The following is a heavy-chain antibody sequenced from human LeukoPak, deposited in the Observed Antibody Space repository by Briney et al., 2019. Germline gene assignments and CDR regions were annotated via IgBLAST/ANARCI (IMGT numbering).Heavy chain of an antibody. Sequence: GGSLRLSCAASGFTFSNYNMNWVRQAPGKGLEWVSSISSSSTYIYYADSLKGRFTISRDNAKNSLYLQMNSLRAEDTAVYYCVTDHVRGVLEYWGQGTLVTVSS. CDR3: VTDHVRGVLEY. CDR1: GFTFSNYN. V-gene: IGHV3-21*01. CDR2: ISSSSTYI. J-gene: IGHJ4*02. D-gene: IGHD3-10*01.